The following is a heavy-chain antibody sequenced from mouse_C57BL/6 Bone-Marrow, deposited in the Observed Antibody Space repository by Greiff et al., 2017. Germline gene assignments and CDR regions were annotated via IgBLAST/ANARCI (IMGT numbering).Heavy chain of an antibody. D-gene: IGHD2-12*01. Sequence: QVTLKESGPGLLQPSQTLSLTCSFSGFSLSTSGMGVSWIRQPPGQGLEWLAHIYWDDDKRYNPFLKSRLTISKDTSRNQVFLKITSVDTSETATYYCTPREDYTPSRSIDVWGTGTTVTVSS. J-gene: IGHJ1*03. CDR2: IYWDDDK. CDR3: TPREDYTPSRSIDV. V-gene: IGHV8-12*01. CDR1: GFSLSTSGMG.